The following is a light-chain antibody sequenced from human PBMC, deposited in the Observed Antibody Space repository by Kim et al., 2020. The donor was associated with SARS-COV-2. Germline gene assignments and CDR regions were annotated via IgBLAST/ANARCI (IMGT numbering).Light chain of an antibody. CDR1: QSVAGNY. CDR2: GAS. V-gene: IGKV3-20*01. CDR3: QQYGTSPCT. J-gene: IGKJ2*02. Sequence: FSGETATLSCRASQSVAGNYFAWYQQKPGQAPRLLIFGASTRATGISDRFSGSGSGTVFSLTISRLEPEDFAVYYCQQYGTSPCTFGQGTKLEI.